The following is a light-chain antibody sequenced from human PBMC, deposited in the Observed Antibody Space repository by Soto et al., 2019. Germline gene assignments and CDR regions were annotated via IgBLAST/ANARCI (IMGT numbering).Light chain of an antibody. CDR2: DAS. CDR1: QSLSSY. CDR3: QQRSNWLT. J-gene: IGKJ4*01. Sequence: EIVLTQSPATLSLSPGERATLSCRASQSLSSYLAWYQQKPGQAPRLLIYDASNRATGIPARFSGSGSGTDFTLPISSLEPEEFAVYYCQQRSNWLTVGAGTKVDIK. V-gene: IGKV3-11*01.